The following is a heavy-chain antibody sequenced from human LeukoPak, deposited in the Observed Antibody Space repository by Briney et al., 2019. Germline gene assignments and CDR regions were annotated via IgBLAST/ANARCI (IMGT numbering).Heavy chain of an antibody. Sequence: TGGSLRLSCAASGFTFSSYGMHWVRQAPGKGLEWVAFIRYDGSNKYYADSVKGRFTISRDNSKNTLYLQMNSLRAEDTAVYYCAKTRPVVVVAADFDYWGQGTLVTVSS. CDR2: IRYDGSNK. D-gene: IGHD2-15*01. CDR3: AKTRPVVVVAADFDY. J-gene: IGHJ4*02. CDR1: GFTFSSYG. V-gene: IGHV3-30*02.